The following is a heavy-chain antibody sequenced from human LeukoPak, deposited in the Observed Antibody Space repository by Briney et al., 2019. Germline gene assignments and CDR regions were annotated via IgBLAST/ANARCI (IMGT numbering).Heavy chain of an antibody. V-gene: IGHV5-51*01. CDR1: GYSFTSYW. J-gene: IGHJ4*02. CDR2: IYPGDSDT. CDR3: ARAIWFGELFSPYFDY. Sequence: GESLKISCKGSGYSFTSYWIGWVRQMPGKGLEWMGIIYPGDSDTRYSPSFQGQVTISADKSISTAYLQWSSLKASDTAMYYCARAIWFGELFSPYFDYWGQGTLVTVSS. D-gene: IGHD3-10*01.